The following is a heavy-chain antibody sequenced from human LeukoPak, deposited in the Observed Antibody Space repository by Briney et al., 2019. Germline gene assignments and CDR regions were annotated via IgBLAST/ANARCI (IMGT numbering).Heavy chain of an antibody. J-gene: IGHJ4*02. Sequence: GASVNVSCTPSEYTVTTYHTNWVRQATGQGLEWMGWMNPNSGNTGFAQKFQGRVTITTNTSISTVYMELNNLRSEDTAVYSCARGHRRGWDVEGAYWGQGTLVTVSS. CDR1: EYTVTTYH. D-gene: IGHD6-19*01. CDR2: MNPNSGNT. V-gene: IGHV1-8*03. CDR3: ARGHRRGWDVEGAY.